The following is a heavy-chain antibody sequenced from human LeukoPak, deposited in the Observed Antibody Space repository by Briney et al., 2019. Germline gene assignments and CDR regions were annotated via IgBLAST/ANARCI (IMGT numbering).Heavy chain of an antibody. CDR3: AKDESSSVAGSSLDY. CDR1: GFTFSSYG. Sequence: GGSLRLSRAASGFTFSSYGMHWVRQAPGKGLEWVAFIRCDGSNKYYADSVKGRFTISRDNSKNTLYLQMNSLRAEDTAVYYCAKDESSSVAGSSLDYWGQGTLVTVSS. J-gene: IGHJ4*02. V-gene: IGHV3-30*02. D-gene: IGHD6-19*01. CDR2: IRCDGSNK.